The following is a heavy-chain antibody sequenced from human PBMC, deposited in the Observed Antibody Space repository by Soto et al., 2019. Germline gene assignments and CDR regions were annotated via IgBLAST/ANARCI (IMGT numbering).Heavy chain of an antibody. V-gene: IGHV4-34*01. CDR2: INHSGST. D-gene: IGHD3-10*01. J-gene: IGHJ4*02. Sequence: QVQLQQWGAGLLKPSETLSLTCAVYGGSFSGYYWSWIRQPPGKGLEWIGEINHSGSTNYNPSRKSRVTISVDTSKNQFSLKLRSGTAADTAVDYCLRFSARPKNYWGQGTLVTVS. CDR3: LRFSARPKNY. CDR1: GGSFSGYY.